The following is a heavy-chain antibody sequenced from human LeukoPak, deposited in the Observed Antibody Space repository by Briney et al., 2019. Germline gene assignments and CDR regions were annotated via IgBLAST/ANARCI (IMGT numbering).Heavy chain of an antibody. CDR3: ARGRPHGNDY. CDR1: GCTFSSYW. J-gene: IGHJ4*02. D-gene: IGHD4-23*01. Sequence: GGSLRLSCAASGCTFSSYWMNWVRQAPGKGLVWVSRIASDGSSTTYADSVKGRFRISRDNAKNTLYLQMNSLRVEDTAVYYCARGRPHGNDYWGQGTLVTVSS. V-gene: IGHV3-74*01. CDR2: IASDGSST.